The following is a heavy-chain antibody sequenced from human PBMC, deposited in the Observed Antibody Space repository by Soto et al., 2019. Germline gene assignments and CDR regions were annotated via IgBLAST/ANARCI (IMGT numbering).Heavy chain of an antibody. CDR2: IVVGSGNT. Sequence: ASVKVSCKASGFTFTSSAVQWVRQARGQRLEWIGWIVVGSGNTNYAQKFQERVTITRDMSTSTAYMELSSLRSEDTAVYYCAAIEEDYYYYYGMDVWGQGTTVTVSS. CDR1: GFTFTSSA. J-gene: IGHJ6*02. CDR3: AAIEEDYYYYYGMDV. V-gene: IGHV1-58*01.